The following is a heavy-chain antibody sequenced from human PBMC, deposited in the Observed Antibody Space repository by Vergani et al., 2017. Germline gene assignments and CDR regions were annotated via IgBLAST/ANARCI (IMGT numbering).Heavy chain of an antibody. CDR2: IFYSGTT. CDR3: ARVDTQVPATSHFYYMDV. J-gene: IGHJ6*03. Sequence: QVQLQESGPGLVKPSQTLSLTCAVSGGSISSGDHCWTWIRQRPGKGLEWIGYIFYSGTTYDNPSLRSRLTISVDTSQNQFSLKLRSVTAADTAVYYCARVDTQVPATSHFYYMDVWGKGTTVVGSS. D-gene: IGHD6-25*01. CDR1: GGSISSGDHC. V-gene: IGHV4-31*11.